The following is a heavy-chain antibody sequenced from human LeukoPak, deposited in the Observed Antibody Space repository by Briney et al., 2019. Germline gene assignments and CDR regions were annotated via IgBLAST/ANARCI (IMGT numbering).Heavy chain of an antibody. CDR1: GGSFSGYY. CDR2: INHSGSI. V-gene: IGHV4-34*01. CDR3: ARLSSGTGGDYYYYYMDV. Sequence: SETLSLTCAVYGGSFSGYYWSWIRQPPGKGLEWIGEINHSGSINYNPSLKSRVTISVDTSKNQFSLKLSSVTAADTAVYYCARLSSGTGGDYYYYYMDVWGKGTTVTISS. D-gene: IGHD2-8*02. J-gene: IGHJ6*03.